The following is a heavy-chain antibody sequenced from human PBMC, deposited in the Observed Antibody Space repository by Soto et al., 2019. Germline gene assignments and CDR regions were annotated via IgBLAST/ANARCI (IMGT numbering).Heavy chain of an antibody. CDR1: GFTFTTYG. CDR3: ARDRTSRHYCDF. J-gene: IGHJ4*02. V-gene: IGHV3-33*01. Sequence: QVQLVESGGGVVQPGKSLRLSCAVSGFTFTTYGMHWVRQAPGKGLEWVALIWSDGTFEFYADSVKGRFTISRDNSKNMLYLQMDSLTADDTAVYYCARDRTSRHYCDFWGQGTLVTVSS. D-gene: IGHD1-7*01. CDR2: IWSDGTFE.